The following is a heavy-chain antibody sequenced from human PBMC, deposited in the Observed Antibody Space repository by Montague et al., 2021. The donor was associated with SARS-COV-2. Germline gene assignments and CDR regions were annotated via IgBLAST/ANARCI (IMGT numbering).Heavy chain of an antibody. CDR2: IFYSGST. D-gene: IGHD6-19*01. CDR1: GSSISSETHY. V-gene: IGHV4-39*01. Sequence: SETLSLTCTVSGSSISSETHYWGWIRQPPGKGLEWIGSIFYSGSTYYNSSLKSRVSISVDTSKNQFSLRLRSVTAADMAVYYCASQPIPVTGSGEFDYWGPGTLVTVSS. J-gene: IGHJ4*02. CDR3: ASQPIPVTGSGEFDY.